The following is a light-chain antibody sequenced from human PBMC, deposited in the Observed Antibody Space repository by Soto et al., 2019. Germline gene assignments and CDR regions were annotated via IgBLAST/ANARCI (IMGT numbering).Light chain of an antibody. Sequence: EIVLTQSPGTLSLSPGERATLSCRASQSVSGSHLAWYQQKPGQAPRLLIYGASSRATGIPDRFSGSGSGTEFTLTISRLEPEDFAVYYCQQYGGSPLVTFGGGTKVEIK. J-gene: IGKJ4*01. CDR2: GAS. CDR3: QQYGGSPLVT. V-gene: IGKV3-20*01. CDR1: QSVSGSH.